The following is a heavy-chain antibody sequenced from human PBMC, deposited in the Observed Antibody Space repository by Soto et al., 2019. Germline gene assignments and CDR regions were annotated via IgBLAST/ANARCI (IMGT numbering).Heavy chain of an antibody. V-gene: IGHV4-31*03. D-gene: IGHD2-2*01. CDR1: GGSISSGGYY. J-gene: IGHJ5*02. CDR3: ARGYCSSTSCYSNLRWFDP. Sequence: QVQLQESGPGLVKPSQTLSLTCTVSGGSISSGGYYWSWIRQHPGKGLEWIGYIYYSGSTYYNPSLKSRVTISVDTSKNQFSLKLSSVTAADTAVYYCARGYCSSTSCYSNLRWFDPWGQGTLVTVSS. CDR2: IYYSGST.